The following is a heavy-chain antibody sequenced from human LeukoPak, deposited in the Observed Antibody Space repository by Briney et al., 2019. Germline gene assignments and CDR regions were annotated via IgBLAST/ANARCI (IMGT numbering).Heavy chain of an antibody. Sequence: PGGSLRLSCAASGSTFSSYAMSWVRQAPGKGLEWVSAISGSGGSTYYAGPVKGRFTISRDNSKNTLYLQMNSLRAEDTAVYYCAKDGPPSYSSGWYYVNDYWGQGTLVTVSS. CDR2: ISGSGGST. CDR1: GSTFSSYA. J-gene: IGHJ4*02. CDR3: AKDGPPSYSSGWYYVNDY. V-gene: IGHV3-23*01. D-gene: IGHD6-19*01.